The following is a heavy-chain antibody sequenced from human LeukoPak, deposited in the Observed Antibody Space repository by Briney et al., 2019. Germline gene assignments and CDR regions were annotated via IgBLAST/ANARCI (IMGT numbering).Heavy chain of an antibody. D-gene: IGHD3-3*01. CDR3: AKGGQDFDFWRFDL. Sequence: GGSLRLSCAAAGFIFSDSAVSRVRHSPGEGLKWVSSISDTGGRTYYADSVKGRFTITRDNSRNTVNLQMNSLRAGDTARYYCAKGGQDFDFWRFDLWGQGILVIVSS. CDR1: GFIFSDSA. V-gene: IGHV3-23*01. CDR2: ISDTGGRT. J-gene: IGHJ5*02.